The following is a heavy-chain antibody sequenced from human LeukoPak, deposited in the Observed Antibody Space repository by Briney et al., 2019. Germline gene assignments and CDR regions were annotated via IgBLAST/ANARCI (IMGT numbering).Heavy chain of an antibody. D-gene: IGHD6-19*01. J-gene: IGHJ5*02. CDR1: GVMFSSHG. V-gene: IGHV3-23*01. CDR3: AKGRSVAGMRGYFDP. Sequence: GGSLRLSCAASGVMFSSHGMSWVRQAPGKGLEWVSSISDTGSGTCYADSVKGRFAMSRDNSKNTLYLQMNSLRAEDTAVYYCAKGRSVAGMRGYFDPWGQGTLVTVSS. CDR2: ISDTGSGT.